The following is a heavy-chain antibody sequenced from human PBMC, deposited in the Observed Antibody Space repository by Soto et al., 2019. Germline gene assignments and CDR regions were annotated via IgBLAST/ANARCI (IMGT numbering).Heavy chain of an antibody. CDR3: VKGTRPLPNISGLIYGRY. CDR1: GFSFSNYA. V-gene: IGHV3-23*01. CDR2: ISDVEGAT. D-gene: IGHD6-19*01. Sequence: PGGSLRLSCAASGFSFSNYAMTWVRQAPGKWLEWVSTISDVEGATYSADSVKGRFTTSRDNSKNTVFLQMDNLRAEDTAVYFCVKGTRPLPNISGLIYGRYWGQGXPVTVYS. J-gene: IGHJ4*02.